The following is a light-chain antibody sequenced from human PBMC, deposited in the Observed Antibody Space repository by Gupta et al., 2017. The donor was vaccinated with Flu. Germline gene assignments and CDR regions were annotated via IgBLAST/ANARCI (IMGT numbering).Light chain of an antibody. CDR2: END. V-gene: IGLV1-51*01. CDR3: ETWDNILTSGV. CDR1: SSNIGSNY. J-gene: IGLJ2*01. Sequence: SVLTPPLSLTAAPGRKGIICCVGSSSNIGSNYVSWYQHLPGTAPKLLIYENDQRPSGIPDRFSGSKSGTSATLAIAGLQAGDEADYYCETWDNILTSGVFGGGTTLTV.